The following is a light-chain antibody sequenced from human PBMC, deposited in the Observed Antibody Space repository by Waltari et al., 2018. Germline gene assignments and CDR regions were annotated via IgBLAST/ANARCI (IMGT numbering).Light chain of an antibody. CDR3: ASWDDSLNGRWE. CDR2: RND. Sequence: QSVLTQPPSASGAPGQRVTISCSGSSPNTGSTIVNWYQPVPGTTPKLLISRNDQRPSGVPDRFSGSKSGTSASLAISGLRSDDEADYFCASWDDSLNGRWEFGGGTKVTVI. J-gene: IGLJ2*01. V-gene: IGLV1-44*01. CDR1: SPNTGSTI.